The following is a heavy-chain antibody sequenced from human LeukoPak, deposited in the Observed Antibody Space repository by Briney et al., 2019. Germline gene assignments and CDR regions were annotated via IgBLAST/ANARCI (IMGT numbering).Heavy chain of an antibody. Sequence: GVYLRFYCAASGFNFSAFWMRWVRQTQEKGLEFVTNINRDGSVKNYVDSVKGRFTMSRDNAKKSLVLELNSLRADDSAVFYCARDPGYSAFDLRGQGSLVTVSS. CDR2: INRDGSVK. CDR3: ARDPGYSAFDL. D-gene: IGHD5-12*01. J-gene: IGHJ4*02. CDR1: GFNFSAFW. V-gene: IGHV3-7*01.